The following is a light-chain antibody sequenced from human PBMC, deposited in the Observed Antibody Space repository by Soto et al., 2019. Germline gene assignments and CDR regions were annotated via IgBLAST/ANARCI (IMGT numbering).Light chain of an antibody. CDR3: QSFGDSPFT. J-gene: IGKJ3*01. CDR2: GAS. Sequence: EIVLMQSPDTLSLSPGERATLSCRASETISSHYIAWYQQKPGQAPMLLIFGASTRATGMPDRFSSSWSGTDFALTISRLEPEDFAVYFCQSFGDSPFTFGPGTKVDIK. CDR1: ETISSHY. V-gene: IGKV3-20*01.